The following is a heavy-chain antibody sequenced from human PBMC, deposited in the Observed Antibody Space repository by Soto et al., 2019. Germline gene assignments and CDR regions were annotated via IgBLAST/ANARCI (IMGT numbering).Heavy chain of an antibody. D-gene: IGHD3-22*01. CDR3: ARGDYYDTNGPFSDAFDI. CDR2: INVGNSNT. V-gene: IGHV1-3*01. Sequence: ASVKVSCKASGYTFTSYPMHWVRQAPGQRLEWMGWINVGNSNTKYSQKFQGRVTISRDTSASTAYMELSSLRSEDTAVYYCARGDYYDTNGPFSDAFDIWGQGTMVTVSS. CDR1: GYTFTSYP. J-gene: IGHJ3*02.